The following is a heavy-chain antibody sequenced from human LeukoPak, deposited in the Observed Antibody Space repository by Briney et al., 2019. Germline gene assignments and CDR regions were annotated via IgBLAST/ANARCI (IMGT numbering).Heavy chain of an antibody. J-gene: IGHJ3*02. D-gene: IGHD3-22*01. CDR1: GYTFTGYY. V-gene: IGHV1-2*06. CDR3: ARWTSQYYYDSSGYYDDAFDI. CDR2: INPNSGGT. Sequence: GASVKVSCKASGYTFTGYYMHWVRQAPGQGLEWMGRINPNSGGTNYAQKFQGRVTMTRDTSISTAYMELSRLRSDDTAVYYCARWTSQYYYDSSGYYDDAFDIWAQGTMVTVSS.